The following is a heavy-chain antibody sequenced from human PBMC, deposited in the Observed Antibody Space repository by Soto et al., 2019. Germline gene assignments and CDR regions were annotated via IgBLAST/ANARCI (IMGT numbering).Heavy chain of an antibody. CDR1: GGSISSGGYY. D-gene: IGHD2-15*01. J-gene: IGHJ6*02. V-gene: IGHV4-31*03. CDR3: ARERRDVVVVAATQFYYYYYGMDV. CDR2: IYYSGST. Sequence: SETLSLTCTVSGGSISSGGYYWSWIRQHPGKGLEWIGYIYYSGSTYYNTSLKSRVTISVDTSKNQFSLKLSSVTAADTAVYYCARERRDVVVVAATQFYYYYYGMDVWGQGTTVTVSS.